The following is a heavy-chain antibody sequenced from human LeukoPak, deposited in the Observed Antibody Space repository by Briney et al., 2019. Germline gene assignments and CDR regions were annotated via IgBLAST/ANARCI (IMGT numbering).Heavy chain of an antibody. V-gene: IGHV4-61*02. D-gene: IGHD5-24*01. CDR3: ARKHGFVAFDI. Sequence: SQTLSLTCTVSGGSISSGDYYWSWIRQPAGKGLEWIGRIYTSGSTSYNPSLKSRVTISVDTSKNQFSLKLSSVTAADTAVYYCARKHGFVAFDIWGQGTMVTVSS. CDR1: GGSISSGDYY. J-gene: IGHJ3*02. CDR2: IYTSGST.